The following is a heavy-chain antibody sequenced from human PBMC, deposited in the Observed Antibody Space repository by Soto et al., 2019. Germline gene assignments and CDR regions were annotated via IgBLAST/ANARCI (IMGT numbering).Heavy chain of an antibody. Sequence: GGSLRLSCAASGFTFNSHGMHWVRQAPGKGLEWVALIWHDGSNKVYADSVKGRFTISRDNSKNTLNLQMNSLRVEDTAVYYCTRAALKGELLDYWGQGTQVTVSS. CDR1: GFTFNSHG. CDR3: TRAALKGELLDY. D-gene: IGHD1-26*01. V-gene: IGHV3-33*01. CDR2: IWHDGSNK. J-gene: IGHJ4*02.